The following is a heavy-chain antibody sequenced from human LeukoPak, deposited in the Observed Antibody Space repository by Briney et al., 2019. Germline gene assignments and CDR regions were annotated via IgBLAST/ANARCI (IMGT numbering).Heavy chain of an antibody. Sequence: PGGSLRLSCAASGFTFSSYAMSWVRQAPGKGLEWVSAISGSGGSTYYADSVKGRFTISRDNAKNSLYLQMNSLRAEDTAVYYCARGSGSYYSYYYYMDVWGKGTTVTVSS. CDR3: ARGSGSYYSYYYYMDV. CDR1: GFTFSSYA. D-gene: IGHD1-26*01. V-gene: IGHV3-23*01. CDR2: ISGSGGST. J-gene: IGHJ6*03.